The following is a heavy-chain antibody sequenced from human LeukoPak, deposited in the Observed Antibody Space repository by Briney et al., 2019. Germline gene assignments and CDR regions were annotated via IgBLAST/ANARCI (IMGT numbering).Heavy chain of an antibody. CDR1: GFTVRSNY. CDR2: IYSGGST. J-gene: IGHJ4*02. CDR3: ARDLNY. Sequence: GWSLRLSCAASGFTVRSNYMNWVRQAPGKGLEWVSVIYSGGSTYYADSVKGRFTISRDNSKNTLYLQMNSLSAEDTAVYYCARDLNYWGQGTLVTVSS. V-gene: IGHV3-53*01.